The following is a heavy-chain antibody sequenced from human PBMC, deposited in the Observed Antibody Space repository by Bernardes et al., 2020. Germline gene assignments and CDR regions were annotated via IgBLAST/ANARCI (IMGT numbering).Heavy chain of an antibody. CDR1: GFTFSSSA. V-gene: IGHV3-23*01. Sequence: GWSLRLSCAASGFTFSSSAMNWVRQAPGKGLDWVSVINPSGDFTSYADSVKGRFTVSRDNSKNTLFLQMNSLRAEDTAVYYCAKTVSGTLEYWGQGTLVTVSS. CDR3: AKTVSGTLEY. D-gene: IGHD4-17*01. CDR2: INPSGDFT. J-gene: IGHJ4*02.